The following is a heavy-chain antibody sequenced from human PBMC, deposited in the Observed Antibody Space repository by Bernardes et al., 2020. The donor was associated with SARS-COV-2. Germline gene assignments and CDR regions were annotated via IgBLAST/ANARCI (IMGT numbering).Heavy chain of an antibody. V-gene: IGHV3-74*01. CDR1: EFTFRRFW. Sequence: GGSLIRSCAASEFTFRRFWMHWVRQVPGQGLVWVARINEDGTTTNYADSVQGRFTISRDNAKNTLFLQMNSLRAEDTAVYYCARDVAGREDFWGQGTLVTVSS. CDR3: ARDVAGREDF. J-gene: IGHJ4*02. CDR2: INEDGTTT. D-gene: IGHD1-26*01.